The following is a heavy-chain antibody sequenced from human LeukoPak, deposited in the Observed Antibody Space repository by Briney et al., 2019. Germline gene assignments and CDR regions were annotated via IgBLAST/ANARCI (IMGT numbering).Heavy chain of an antibody. V-gene: IGHV1-46*01. CDR1: GYTFPSCF. CDR3: ARTAARRFDY. J-gene: IGHJ4*02. D-gene: IGHD6-6*01. Sequence: PEASVKVSCKASGYTFPSCFMHWVRQAPGQGLEWMGIINPTGGSTTYAQKFQGRVTMTRDTSTSTVYMELSSLRSDDTAVYYCARTAARRFDYWGQGTLVTVSS. CDR2: INPTGGST.